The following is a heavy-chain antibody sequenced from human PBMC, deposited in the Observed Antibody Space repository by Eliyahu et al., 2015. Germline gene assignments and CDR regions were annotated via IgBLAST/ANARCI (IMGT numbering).Heavy chain of an antibody. J-gene: IGHJ4*02. D-gene: IGHD3-16*01. V-gene: IGHV3-64D*08. CDR2: ITNDGGST. CDR3: VKALIALTYPSTDY. CDR1: GFSFSSSP. Sequence: RLSCSASGFSFSSSPMHWVRQTPGKGLEYISAITNDGGSTYYADSVKGRFTISRDNSKSTLYLQMSGLRPEDTAMYYCVKALIALTYPSTDYWGQGALVTVSS.